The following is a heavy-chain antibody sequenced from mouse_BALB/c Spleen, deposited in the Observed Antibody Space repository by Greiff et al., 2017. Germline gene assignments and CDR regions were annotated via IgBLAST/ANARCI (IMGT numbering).Heavy chain of an antibody. V-gene: IGHV5-17*02. D-gene: IGHD3-3*01. CDR1: GFTFSSFG. CDR3: ARGQFAY. Sequence: EVNVVESGGGLVQPGGSRKLSCAASGFTFSSFGMHWVRQAPEKGLEWVAYISSGSSTIYYADTVKGRFTISRDNPKNTLFLQMTSLRSEDTAMYYCARGQFAYWGQGTLVTVSA. J-gene: IGHJ3*01. CDR2: ISSGSSTI.